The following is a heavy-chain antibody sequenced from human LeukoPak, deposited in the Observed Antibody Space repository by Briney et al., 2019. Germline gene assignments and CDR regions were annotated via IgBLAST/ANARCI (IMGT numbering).Heavy chain of an antibody. Sequence: GASVKVSCKASGYTFTGYYMHWVRQAPGQGLEWMGWINPNSGGTNYAQKFQGRVTMTRDTSISTAYMELSRLRSDDTAVYYCARKRYGEVVVVTTHYYGMDVWGQGTTVTVSS. CDR2: INPNSGGT. V-gene: IGHV1-2*02. CDR1: GYTFTGYY. D-gene: IGHD2-15*01. CDR3: ARKRYGEVVVVTTHYYGMDV. J-gene: IGHJ6*02.